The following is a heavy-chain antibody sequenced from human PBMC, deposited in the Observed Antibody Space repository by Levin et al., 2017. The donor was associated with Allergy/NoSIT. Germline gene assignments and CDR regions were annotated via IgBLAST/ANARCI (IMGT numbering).Heavy chain of an antibody. V-gene: IGHV3-33*01. J-gene: IGHJ6*03. CDR1: GFTFSSYG. CDR3: ARVLRFYYYDYMDV. CDR2: IWDDGYKK. Sequence: GGSLRLSCAASGFTFSSYGMHWVRQAPGKGLEWVAVIWDDGYKKYYADSVKGRFTISRDNSKNTLYLQMNSLRAEDTAVYYCARVLRFYYYDYMDVWGKGTTVTVSS. D-gene: IGHD5-12*01.